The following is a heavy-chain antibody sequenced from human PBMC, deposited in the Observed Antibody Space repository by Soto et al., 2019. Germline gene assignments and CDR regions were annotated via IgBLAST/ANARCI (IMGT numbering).Heavy chain of an antibody. D-gene: IGHD3-3*01. V-gene: IGHV1-18*01. J-gene: IGHJ3*02. CDR2: ISAYNGNT. CDR3: ARDNTIFGVVIPLDAFDI. Sequence: ASVKVSCKASGYTFTSYGISWVRQAPGQGLEWMGWISAYNGNTNYAQKLQGRVTMTTDTSTSTAYMELRSLRSDDTAVYYCARDNTIFGVVIPLDAFDIWGQGTMVTVSS. CDR1: GYTFTSYG.